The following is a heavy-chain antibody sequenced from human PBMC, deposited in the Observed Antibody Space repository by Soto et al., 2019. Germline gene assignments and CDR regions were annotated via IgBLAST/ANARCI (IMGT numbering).Heavy chain of an antibody. CDR3: ARGGYSYGWDYGSGRRYYFDY. V-gene: IGHV1-69*01. Sequence: QVQLVQSEAEVKKPGSSVKVSCKASGGTFSSYAISWVRQAPGQGLEWMGGIIPIFGTANYAQKFQGRVTITADESTSTAYMELSSLRSEDTAVYYCARGGYSYGWDYGSGRRYYFDYWGQGTLVTVSS. D-gene: IGHD3-10*01. J-gene: IGHJ4*02. CDR2: IIPIFGTA. CDR1: GGTFSSYA.